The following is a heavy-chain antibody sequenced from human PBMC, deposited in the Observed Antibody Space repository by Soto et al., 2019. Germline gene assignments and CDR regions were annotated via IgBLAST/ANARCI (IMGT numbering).Heavy chain of an antibody. CDR1: GGTFSSYT. V-gene: IGHV1-69*02. J-gene: IGHJ6*02. CDR2: IIPILGIA. D-gene: IGHD5-12*01. Sequence: SVKVSCKASGGTFSSYTISWVRQAPGQGLEWMGRIIPILGIANYAQKFQGRVTITADKSTSTAYMELSSLRSEDTAVYYCARYPGSGYSGYDYPYYYYGMDVWGQGTTVTVSS. CDR3: ARYPGSGYSGYDYPYYYYGMDV.